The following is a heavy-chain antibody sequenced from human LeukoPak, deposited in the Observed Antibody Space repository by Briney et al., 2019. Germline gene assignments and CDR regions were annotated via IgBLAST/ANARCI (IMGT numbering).Heavy chain of an antibody. J-gene: IGHJ6*03. V-gene: IGHV4-61*02. Sequence: SETLSLTCTVSGGSISSGSYYWSWIRQPTGKRLEWIGRIYTSGSTNYNPSLKSRVTISVDTSKNQFSLKLSSVTAADTAVYYCARSRVSPFYYYYYMDVWGKGTTVTVSS. CDR2: IYTSGST. CDR1: GGSISSGSYY. CDR3: ARSRVSPFYYYYYMDV.